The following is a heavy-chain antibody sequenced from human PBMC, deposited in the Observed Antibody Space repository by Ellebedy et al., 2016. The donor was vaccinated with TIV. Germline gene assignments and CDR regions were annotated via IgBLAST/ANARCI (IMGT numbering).Heavy chain of an antibody. J-gene: IGHJ4*02. CDR1: GYSFTSYW. V-gene: IGHV5-51*01. Sequence: GESLKISCKGSGYSFTSYWIGWVRQMPGKSLEWMGIIFPRDSDTRYSPSFQGQVTISADKSISTAYLQWSSLRASDTAMYYCATSTYSSNWYAFDSWGQGTLVTVSS. D-gene: IGHD6-13*01. CDR2: IFPRDSDT. CDR3: ATSTYSSNWYAFDS.